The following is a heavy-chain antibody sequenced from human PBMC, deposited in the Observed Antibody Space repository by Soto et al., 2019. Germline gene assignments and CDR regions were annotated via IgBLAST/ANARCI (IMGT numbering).Heavy chain of an antibody. J-gene: IGHJ4*02. CDR1: GFIFDDYA. CDR2: IDWNRATV. V-gene: IGHV3-9*01. D-gene: IGHD3-3*01. Sequence: GGSLRLSCLASGFIFDDYAIHWVRQVAGKGLEWVSGIDWNRATVGYADSVKGRFTLSRDNARNSVVLQMNSLRPEDTAVYYCVKDVGSRHYDFTNFDSWGQGTLVTVSS. CDR3: VKDVGSRHYDFTNFDS.